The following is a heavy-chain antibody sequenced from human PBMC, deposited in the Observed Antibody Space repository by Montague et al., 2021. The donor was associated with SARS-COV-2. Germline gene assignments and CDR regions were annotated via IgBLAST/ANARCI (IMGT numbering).Heavy chain of an antibody. V-gene: IGHV4-59*08. J-gene: IGHJ3*02. Sequence: SETLSLTCTVSGGSISSYYWSRIRQPPGKGLEWIGYIYYSGSTNXNPSLKSRVTISVDTSKNQFSLKLSSVTAADTAVYYCARQRRYQLPITIFGVVMADAFDIWGQGTMVTVSS. CDR1: GGSISSYY. CDR3: ARQRRYQLPITIFGVVMADAFDI. CDR2: IYYSGST. D-gene: IGHD3-3*01.